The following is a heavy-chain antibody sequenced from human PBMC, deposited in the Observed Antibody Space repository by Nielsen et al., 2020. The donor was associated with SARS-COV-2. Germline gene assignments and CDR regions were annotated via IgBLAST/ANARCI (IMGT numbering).Heavy chain of an antibody. V-gene: IGHV3-43*02. CDR2: ISGDGGST. J-gene: IGHJ4*02. Sequence: GESLKISCAASGFTFDDHAMHWVRQAPGKGLEWVSLISGDGGSTYYADSVKGRFTISRDNSKNSLYLQMNSLRAEDTAVYYCAKDSIAARPFADYWGQGTLVTVSS. CDR3: AKDSIAARPFADY. D-gene: IGHD6-6*01. CDR1: GFTFDDHA.